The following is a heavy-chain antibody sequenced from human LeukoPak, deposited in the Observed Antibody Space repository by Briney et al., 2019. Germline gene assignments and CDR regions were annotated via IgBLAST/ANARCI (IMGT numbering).Heavy chain of an antibody. Sequence: SSETLSLTCTVSGGSISSYYWSWIRQPPGKGLEWIGYIYYTGSTNYNPSLKSRVTISVDTSKNQFSLKLSSVTAADTAVYYCARLYGSGNNWGQGTLVTVSS. D-gene: IGHD3-10*01. CDR2: IYYTGST. V-gene: IGHV4-59*12. CDR1: GGSISSYY. CDR3: ARLYGSGNN. J-gene: IGHJ4*02.